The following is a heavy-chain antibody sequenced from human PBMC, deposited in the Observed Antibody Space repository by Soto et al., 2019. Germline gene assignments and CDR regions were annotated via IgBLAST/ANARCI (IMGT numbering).Heavy chain of an antibody. CDR3: AEDGYSYAINYFDY. D-gene: IGHD5-18*01. Sequence: QVQLVESGGGVVQPGRSLRLSCAASGFTFSSYGMHWVRQAPGKGLEWVAVISYDGSNKYYADSVKGRFTISRDNSKNTLYLQMNSLRAEDTAVYYCAEDGYSYAINYFDYWGQGTLVTVSS. CDR1: GFTFSSYG. V-gene: IGHV3-30*18. J-gene: IGHJ4*02. CDR2: ISYDGSNK.